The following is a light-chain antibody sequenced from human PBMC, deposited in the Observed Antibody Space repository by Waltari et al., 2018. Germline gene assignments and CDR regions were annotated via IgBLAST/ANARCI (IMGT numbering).Light chain of an antibody. V-gene: IGKV1-39*01. CDR1: QSISHY. CDR2: AAS. CDR3: QQSYSFPLT. J-gene: IGKJ4*01. Sequence: DIQMTQSPSSLSASVGDRVTIPCRTSQSISHYLNWYQHKAGEAPKLLIYAASTLQSGVPSRISGSGVGTDFTLTISSLQPEDFATYYCQQSYSFPLTFGGGTKVESK.